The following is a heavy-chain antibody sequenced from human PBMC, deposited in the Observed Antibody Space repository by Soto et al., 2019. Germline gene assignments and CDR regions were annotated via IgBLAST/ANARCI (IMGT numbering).Heavy chain of an antibody. Sequence: PSETLSLTCSVSGGSISRSDFCWGWIRQPPGKGLEWIGSICYTGSAYYNPSLKSRVTISVDTSKNQFSLKLSSVTAADTAVYYCARSPDFWSGYFKVSGFDPWGHGTLVTVSS. J-gene: IGHJ5*02. CDR3: ARSPDFWSGYFKVSGFDP. D-gene: IGHD3-3*01. CDR2: ICYTGSA. V-gene: IGHV4-39*01. CDR1: GGSISRSDFC.